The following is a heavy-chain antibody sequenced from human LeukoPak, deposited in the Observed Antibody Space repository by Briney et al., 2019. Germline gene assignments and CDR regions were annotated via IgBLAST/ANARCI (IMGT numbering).Heavy chain of an antibody. J-gene: IGHJ4*02. CDR1: GFTFSSYS. CDR3: ARASSLVGGTRDPPEY. V-gene: IGHV3-21*01. CDR2: ICRTSENI. D-gene: IGHD6-19*01. Sequence: PGGSLRLSCAASGFTFSSYSMNWVRQAPGKGLEWVSSICRTSENIYYADSVKGRYTISRDNARDSLYLQMDSLRAEDTAVYYCARASSLVGGTRDPPEYWGQGTLVTVSS.